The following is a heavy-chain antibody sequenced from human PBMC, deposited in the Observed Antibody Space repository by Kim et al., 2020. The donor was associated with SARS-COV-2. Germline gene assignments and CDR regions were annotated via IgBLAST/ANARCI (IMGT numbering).Heavy chain of an antibody. Sequence: SETLSLTCTVSGGSISSGGYYWSWIRQHPGKGLEWIGYIYYSGSTYYNPSLKSRVTISVDTSKNQFSLKLSSVTAADTAVYYCASEQVLLWFGESTPDYGMDVWGQGTTVPVSS. V-gene: IGHV4-31*03. CDR2: IYYSGST. J-gene: IGHJ6*02. CDR1: GGSISSGGYY. D-gene: IGHD3-10*01. CDR3: ASEQVLLWFGESTPDYGMDV.